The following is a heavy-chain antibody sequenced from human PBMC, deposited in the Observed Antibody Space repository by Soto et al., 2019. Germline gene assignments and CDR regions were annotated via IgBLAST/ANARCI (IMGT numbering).Heavy chain of an antibody. CDR1: GFTFSSYG. D-gene: IGHD3-16*02. CDR3: ARDYYDYIWGSYRPPGDAAFDI. Sequence: QVQLVESGGGVDQPGRSLRLSCAASGFTFSSYGMHWVRQAPGKGLEWVAVIWYDGSNKYYADSVKGRFTISRDNSKNTLYLQMNSLRAEDTAVYYCARDYYDYIWGSYRPPGDAAFDIWGQGTMVTVSS. V-gene: IGHV3-33*01. J-gene: IGHJ3*02. CDR2: IWYDGSNK.